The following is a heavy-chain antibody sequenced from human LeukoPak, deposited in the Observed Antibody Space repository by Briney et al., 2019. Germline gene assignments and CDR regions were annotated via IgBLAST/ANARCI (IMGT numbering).Heavy chain of an antibody. D-gene: IGHD1-26*01. V-gene: IGHV1-46*01. CDR1: GYSFTSYN. Sequence: GASVKVSCKTSGYSFTSYNLHWVRQAPGQRLEWMGIINPSGGNTNYAQKFQGRVTMTRDMSTSTVYMELSSLRSEDTAVYYCTRFIVGATNPLDVWGKGTTVTISS. CDR3: TRFIVGATNPLDV. J-gene: IGHJ6*04. CDR2: INPSGGNT.